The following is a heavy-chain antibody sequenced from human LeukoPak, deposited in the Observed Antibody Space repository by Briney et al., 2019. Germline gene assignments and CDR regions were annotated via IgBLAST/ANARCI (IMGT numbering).Heavy chain of an antibody. CDR1: GFTFSSYW. Sequence: PGGSLRLSCAASGFTFSSYWMYWVRQAPGKGLVWVSRINSDGSSTSYADSVKGRFTISRDNAKSSLYLQMNSLRDEDTAVYYCARDPYSGNYGDYYYYYMDVWGKGTTVTISS. J-gene: IGHJ6*03. CDR2: INSDGSST. V-gene: IGHV3-74*01. CDR3: ARDPYSGNYGDYYYYYMDV. D-gene: IGHD1-26*01.